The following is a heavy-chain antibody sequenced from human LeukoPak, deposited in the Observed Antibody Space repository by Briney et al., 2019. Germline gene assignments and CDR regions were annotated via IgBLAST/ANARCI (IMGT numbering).Heavy chain of an antibody. Sequence: ASVKVSCKASGYTFSTYDINWVRQATGQRFECMGWMNPNSGNAGYAQRFDGRVTITWNTSISTAYMELSSLRSEDTAVYYCARDYKSGASPFDYWGQGTLVTVSS. CDR1: GYTFSTYD. J-gene: IGHJ4*02. D-gene: IGHD1-26*01. CDR2: MNPNSGNA. CDR3: ARDYKSGASPFDY. V-gene: IGHV1-8*03.